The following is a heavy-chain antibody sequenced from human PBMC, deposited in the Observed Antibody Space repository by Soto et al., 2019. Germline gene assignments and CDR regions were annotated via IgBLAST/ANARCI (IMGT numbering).Heavy chain of an antibody. D-gene: IGHD5-12*01. CDR2: ISTYNGDT. V-gene: IGHV1-18*01. CDR1: GYTFTRSG. Sequence: QVQLVQSGAEVKKPGASVKVSCKASGYTFTRSGISWVRQAPGQGLEWMGWISTYNGDTNYAQTFQGRVTMTTDTSXCTAYMELRSLRSDDTAVYYCAREGVAPYYYCGMDVWGQGTPVTVSS. CDR3: AREGVAPYYYCGMDV. J-gene: IGHJ6*02.